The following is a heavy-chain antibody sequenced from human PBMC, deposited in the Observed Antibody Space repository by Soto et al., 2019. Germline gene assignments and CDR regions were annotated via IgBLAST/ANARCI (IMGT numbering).Heavy chain of an antibody. J-gene: IGHJ4*02. CDR3: SRESEDLTSNFDY. CDR2: ISSTTNYI. Sequence: EVQLVESGGGLVKPGGSLRLSCAASGFTFTRYSMNWVRQAPGKGLEWGSSISSTTNYIYYGDSMKGRFTISRDNAKNSLYLEMNSLSAEDTAVYYCSRESEDLTSNFDYWGQGTLVTVSS. CDR1: GFTFTRYS. V-gene: IGHV3-21*06.